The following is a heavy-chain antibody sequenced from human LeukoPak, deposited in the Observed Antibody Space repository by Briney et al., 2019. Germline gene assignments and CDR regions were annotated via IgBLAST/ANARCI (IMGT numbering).Heavy chain of an antibody. CDR2: ISGSGGST. D-gene: IGHD2-2*01. V-gene: IGHV3-23*01. CDR1: EFTFSSYA. Sequence: GGSLRLSCAASEFTFSSYAMSWVRQAPGKGLEWVSAISGSGGSTYYADSVKVRFTISRDNSKNTLYLQMNSLRAEDTAVYYCAKTPTVVPAAYDYWGQGTLVTVSS. CDR3: AKTPTVVPAAYDY. J-gene: IGHJ4*02.